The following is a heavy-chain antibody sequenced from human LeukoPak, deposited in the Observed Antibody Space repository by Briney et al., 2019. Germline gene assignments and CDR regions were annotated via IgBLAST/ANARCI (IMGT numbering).Heavy chain of an antibody. D-gene: IGHD5-24*01. CDR1: GFSFNTYA. J-gene: IGHJ4*02. V-gene: IGHV3-48*01. CDR2: SSSGGSTI. CDR3: ARGEQDMALMSIDY. Sequence: GGSLRLSCAASGFSFNTYAMNWVRQAPGKGLEWISYSSSGGSTIYYADSVRGRFTISRDNARKSLYLQMNSLRAEDTAVYYCARGEQDMALMSIDYWDQGTLITVSS.